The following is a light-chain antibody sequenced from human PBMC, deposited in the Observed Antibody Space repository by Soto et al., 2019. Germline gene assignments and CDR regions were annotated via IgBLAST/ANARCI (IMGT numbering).Light chain of an antibody. CDR3: QQYAASPLT. V-gene: IGKV3-20*01. Sequence: EIVLTQSPGTLSLSPGESTTLSCRASQSVGRNFLAWYQQKPGRAPRLLIHGASSRVTGVPDRFSGSGSETVFTLSISRLEPEDFAVYYCQQYAASPLTFCGGTKGEFK. CDR2: GAS. J-gene: IGKJ4*01. CDR1: QSVGRNF.